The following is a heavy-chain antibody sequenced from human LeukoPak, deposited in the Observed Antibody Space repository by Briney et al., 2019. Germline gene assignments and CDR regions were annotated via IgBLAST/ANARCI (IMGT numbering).Heavy chain of an antibody. D-gene: IGHD3-10*01. J-gene: IGHJ3*02. V-gene: IGHV1-45*02. CDR3: AGDLHGVDFDI. CDR2: ITPFNGNT. CDR1: GYTFTSYY. Sequence: SVKVSCKASGYTFTSYYIHWVRQAPGQALEWMGWITPFNGNTNYAQKFQDRATITRDRSMSTAYMELSSLRSEDTAMYYCAGDLHGVDFDIWGQGTMVTVSS.